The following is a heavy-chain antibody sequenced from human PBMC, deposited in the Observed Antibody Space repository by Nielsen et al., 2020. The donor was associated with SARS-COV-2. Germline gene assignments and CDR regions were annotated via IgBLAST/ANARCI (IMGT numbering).Heavy chain of an antibody. D-gene: IGHD6-13*01. V-gene: IGHV3-48*02. J-gene: IGHJ3*02. Sequence: GGSLRLSCAASGFTFDTYAMNWVRQAPGKGLEWVSYISASSLNIRYAASVEGRFTVSRDNAKNSLYLQLNNLRDEDTAVYYCARVRVREQLVDDDAFDIWGQGTMVTVSS. CDR3: ARVRVREQLVDDDAFDI. CDR2: ISASSLNI. CDR1: GFTFDTYA.